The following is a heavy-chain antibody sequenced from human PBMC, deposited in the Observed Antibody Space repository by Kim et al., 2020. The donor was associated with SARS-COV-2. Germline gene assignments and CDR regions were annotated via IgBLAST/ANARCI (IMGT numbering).Heavy chain of an antibody. CDR1: GGSISSYY. V-gene: IGHV4-59*08. D-gene: IGHD6-13*01. CDR2: IYYSGST. Sequence: SETLSLTCTVSGGSISSYYWSWIRQPPGKGLEWIGYIYYSGSTNYNPSLKSRVTISVDTSKNQFSLKLSSVTAADTAVYYCARLQGILNWFDPWGQGTLVTVSS. CDR3: ARLQGILNWFDP. J-gene: IGHJ5*02.